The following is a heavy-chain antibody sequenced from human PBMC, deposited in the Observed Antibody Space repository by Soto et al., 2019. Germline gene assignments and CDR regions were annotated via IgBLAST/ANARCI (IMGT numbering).Heavy chain of an antibody. Sequence: QVQLQESGPGLVKPSEPLSLTCTVSGGSISDNYWSWIRQPPGKGLEWIGFIYYSGTTTYNPSLRSRVTIAIDTSKNQFSLRLSSVTAADTAIYYCAREVQYWFDPWGQGTLVTVSS. CDR1: GGSISDNY. D-gene: IGHD1-1*01. CDR3: AREVQYWFDP. CDR2: IYYSGTT. V-gene: IGHV4-59*01. J-gene: IGHJ5*02.